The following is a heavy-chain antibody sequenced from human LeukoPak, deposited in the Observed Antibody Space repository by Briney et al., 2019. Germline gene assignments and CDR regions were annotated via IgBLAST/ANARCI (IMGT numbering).Heavy chain of an antibody. J-gene: IGHJ6*02. CDR2: IIWNSGSI. Sequence: TGGSLRLSCAASGFTFDDYAMHSVRQAPGKGLEWGSRIIWNSGSIGYADSVKGRFTISRDNAKISLYLQMNSLRAEDTALYYCAKDGGGYCTNGVCLGGMDVWGQGTTVTVSS. D-gene: IGHD2-8*01. CDR3: AKDGGGYCTNGVCLGGMDV. CDR1: GFTFDDYA. V-gene: IGHV3-9*01.